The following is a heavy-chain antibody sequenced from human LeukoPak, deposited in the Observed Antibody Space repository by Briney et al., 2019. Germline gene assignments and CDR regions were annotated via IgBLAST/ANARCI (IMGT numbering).Heavy chain of an antibody. D-gene: IGHD7-27*01. CDR2: IDPRGST. CDR3: ARFSPRAMGNYLDF. Sequence: SETLSLTCAVSGGSISSGSYSWSWIRQPPGKGLEWIGYIDPRGSTYYNPSLKSRVILSLDKSANQFSLNLSSVTAADTAVYYCARFSPRAMGNYLDFWGQGTLVTVSS. CDR1: GGSISSGSYS. V-gene: IGHV4-30-2*01. J-gene: IGHJ4*02.